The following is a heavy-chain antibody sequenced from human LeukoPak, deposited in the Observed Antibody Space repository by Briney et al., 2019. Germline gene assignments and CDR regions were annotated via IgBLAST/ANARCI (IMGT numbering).Heavy chain of an antibody. Sequence: GGSLRLSCAASGFTYSSYAMSWVRQAPGKGLEWVSHISGSGGSTFYADSVKGRFMISRDNSKNTLYLQMSSLRVEDTAAYYCATDSMYSESYGDFDWWGQGTQVTVSS. D-gene: IGHD1-26*01. CDR1: GFTYSSYA. CDR2: ISGSGGST. V-gene: IGHV3-23*01. CDR3: ATDSMYSESYGDFDW. J-gene: IGHJ4*02.